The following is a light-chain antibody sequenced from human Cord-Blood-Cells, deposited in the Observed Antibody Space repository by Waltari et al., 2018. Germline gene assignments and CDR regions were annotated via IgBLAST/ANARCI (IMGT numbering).Light chain of an antibody. CDR3: MQALQTPYT. Sequence: DIVMTQSPLSLPVTPGEPASISFRSSQSPLHSNGYNYLDWYLQKPGQSPQLLIYLGSNRASGVPDRFSGSGSGTDFTLKISRVEAEDVGVYYCMQALQTPYTFGQGTKLEIK. CDR1: QSPLHSNGYNY. V-gene: IGKV2-28*01. J-gene: IGKJ2*01. CDR2: LGS.